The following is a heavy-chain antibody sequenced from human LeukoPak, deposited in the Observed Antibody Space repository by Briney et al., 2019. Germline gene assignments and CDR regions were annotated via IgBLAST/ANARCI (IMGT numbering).Heavy chain of an antibody. CDR3: ARSRGVVVVAAPGYFDL. CDR1: GYSFTSYW. Sequence: GESLKISCKGSGYSFTSYWIGWVRQMPGKGLEWMGIIYPGDSDTRYSPSSQGQVTISADKSISTAYLQWSSLKASDTAMYYCARSRGVVVVAAPGYFDLWGRGTLVTVSS. D-gene: IGHD2-15*01. J-gene: IGHJ2*01. CDR2: IYPGDSDT. V-gene: IGHV5-51*01.